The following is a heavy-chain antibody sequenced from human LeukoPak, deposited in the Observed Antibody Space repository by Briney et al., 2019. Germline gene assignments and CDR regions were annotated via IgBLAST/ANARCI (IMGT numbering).Heavy chain of an antibody. Sequence: GGSLRLSCATSGFTFSIYAMSWVRQAPGKGLEWVSDIDGSGVTTYYADSVKGRFTISRDNSKNTLYLQMNSLRAEDTAVYYCAKDTQRGSYGYWGQGTLVTVSS. D-gene: IGHD1-26*01. J-gene: IGHJ4*02. V-gene: IGHV3-23*01. CDR2: IDGSGVTT. CDR1: GFTFSIYA. CDR3: AKDTQRGSYGY.